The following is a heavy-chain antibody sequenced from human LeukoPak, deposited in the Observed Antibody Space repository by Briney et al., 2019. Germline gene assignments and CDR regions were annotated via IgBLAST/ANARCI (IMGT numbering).Heavy chain of an antibody. V-gene: IGHV4-59*01. D-gene: IGHD6-13*01. Sequence: SETLSLTCTVSGGSISSYYWSWIRQPPGKGLEWIGYIYYTGSTNYNPSLKSRVTISVDTSKNHFSLKLSSVTAADTAVYYCARDGSSSWINWFDSWGQGTLVTVSS. CDR3: ARDGSSSWINWFDS. CDR1: GGSISSYY. J-gene: IGHJ5*01. CDR2: IYYTGST.